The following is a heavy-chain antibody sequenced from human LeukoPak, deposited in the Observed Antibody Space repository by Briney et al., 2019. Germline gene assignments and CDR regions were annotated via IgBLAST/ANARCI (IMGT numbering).Heavy chain of an antibody. CDR1: GGSISGYY. CDR2: INHSGST. J-gene: IGHJ4*02. D-gene: IGHD3-16*01. V-gene: IGHV4-34*01. CDR3: ARRLDSFDY. Sequence: SETLSLTCTVSGGSISGYYWSWIRQPPGKGLEWIGEINHSGSTNYNPSLKSRVTISVDTSKNQFSLKLSSVTAADTAVYYCARRLDSFDYWGQGTLVTVSS.